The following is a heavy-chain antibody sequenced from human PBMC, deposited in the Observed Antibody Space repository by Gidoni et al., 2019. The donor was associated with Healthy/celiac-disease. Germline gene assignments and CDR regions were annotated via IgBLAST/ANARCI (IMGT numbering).Heavy chain of an antibody. V-gene: IGHV5-51*01. Sequence: EGQLVQSGAEVKTPGEARKISCKGAVSSFTSYWIGWVRQMPGTGLEWMGIIYPGDSDTRYSPSFQGQVPISADKSISTAYLQWSSLKASDTAMYYCARRQWLDKPLLDWGQGTLVTVSS. J-gene: IGHJ4*02. CDR3: ARRQWLDKPLLD. CDR2: IYPGDSDT. CDR1: VSSFTSYW. D-gene: IGHD6-19*01.